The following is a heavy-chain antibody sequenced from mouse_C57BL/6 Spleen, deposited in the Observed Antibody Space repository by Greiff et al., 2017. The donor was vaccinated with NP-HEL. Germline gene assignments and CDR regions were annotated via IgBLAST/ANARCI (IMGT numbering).Heavy chain of an antibody. D-gene: IGHD2-3*01. CDR2: IWSGGST. J-gene: IGHJ4*01. CDR1: GFSLTSYG. Sequence: VQRVESGPGLVQPSQSLSITCTVSGFSLTSYGVHWVRQSPGKGLEWLGVIWSGGSTDYNAAFISRLSISKDNSKSQVFFKMNSLQADDTAIYYCAREGGDGYLYAMDYWGQGTSVTVSS. V-gene: IGHV2-2*01. CDR3: AREGGDGYLYAMDY.